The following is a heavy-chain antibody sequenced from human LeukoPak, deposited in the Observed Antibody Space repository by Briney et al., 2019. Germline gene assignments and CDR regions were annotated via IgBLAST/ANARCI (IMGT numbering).Heavy chain of an antibody. CDR2: IYYSGST. CDR3: ARCLAAQKFDY. D-gene: IGHD6-6*01. CDR1: GASISDYY. V-gene: IGHV4-59*01. Sequence: NPSETRSLTCTVSGASISDYYYSWIRQPPGKGLEWIGYIYYSGSTNYNHSLQSRVTISVDTSKNQFSLRLSRVTAADTAVYYCARCLAAQKFDYWGQGTLVTVSS. J-gene: IGHJ4*02.